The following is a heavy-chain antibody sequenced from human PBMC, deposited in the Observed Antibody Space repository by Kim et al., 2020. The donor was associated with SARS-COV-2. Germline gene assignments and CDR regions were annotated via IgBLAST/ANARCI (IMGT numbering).Heavy chain of an antibody. CDR2: INPSGGST. CDR3: ARDREEQLMYYYYGMDV. J-gene: IGHJ6*02. D-gene: IGHD1-26*01. V-gene: IGHV1-46*01. CDR1: GYTFTSYY. Sequence: ASVKVSCKASGYTFTSYYMHWVRQAPGQGLEWMGIINPSGGSTSYAQKFQGRVTMTRDTSTSTVYMELSSLRSEDTAVYYCARDREEQLMYYYYGMDVWGQGTTVTVSS.